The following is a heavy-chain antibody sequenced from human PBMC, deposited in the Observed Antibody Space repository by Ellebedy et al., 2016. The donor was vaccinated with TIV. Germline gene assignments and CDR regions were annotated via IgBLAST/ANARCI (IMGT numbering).Heavy chain of an antibody. D-gene: IGHD5-18*01. CDR1: GFTFSPYA. CDR2: IVGGGA. J-gene: IGHJ4*02. CDR3: AKDRTPGDGYWVFDN. V-gene: IGHV3-23*01. Sequence: PGGSLRLSCAASGFTFSPYAMAWVRQAPGKGLEWVSGIVGGGAEKYADSVKGRFTISRDNSKRTVDLQMRSVRADDTAVYFCAKDRTPGDGYWVFDNWGQGTLVTVSS.